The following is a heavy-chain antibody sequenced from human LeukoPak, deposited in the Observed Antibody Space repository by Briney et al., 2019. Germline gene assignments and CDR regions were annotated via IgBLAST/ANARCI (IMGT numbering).Heavy chain of an antibody. V-gene: IGHV3-23*01. CDR3: AKGDNGNYYDSSAYYYGGGEGDDY. D-gene: IGHD3-22*01. J-gene: IGHJ4*02. Sequence: GGSLRLSCAASGFIFSNYAMNWVRQAPGKGLEWVSGLSGSGANTNYADSVRGRFTISRDNSKNTLYLQMNSPRAEDTAVYYCAKGDNGNYYDSSAYYYGGGEGDDYWGQGTLVTVSS. CDR2: LSGSGANT. CDR1: GFIFSNYA.